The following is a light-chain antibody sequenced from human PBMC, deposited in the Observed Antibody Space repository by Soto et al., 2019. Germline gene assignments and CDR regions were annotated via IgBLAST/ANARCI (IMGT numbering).Light chain of an antibody. Sequence: EIVMTQSPATLSVSPGERATLSCRASQSVSSNLAWYQQKPGQAPRLLIYGASTRATGIPSRFSGSGSGTEFTLTISSLHSEDFAVYYCQQYNNWPPVTFGQGTRVEIK. CDR3: QQYNNWPPVT. CDR1: QSVSSN. V-gene: IGKV3D-15*01. J-gene: IGKJ1*01. CDR2: GAS.